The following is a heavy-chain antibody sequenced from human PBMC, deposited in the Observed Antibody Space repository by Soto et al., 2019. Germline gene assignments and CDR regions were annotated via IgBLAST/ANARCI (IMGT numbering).Heavy chain of an antibody. CDR3: ARALESNYYGSGREYDY. CDR1: GYTFTGYY. Sequence: QVQLVQSGAEVKKPGASVKVSCKASGYTFTGYYMHWVRQAPGQGLEWMGWINPNSGGTNYAQKFQGWVTMTRDTAICAAYMELSRLRSDGTAVYYCARALESNYYGSGREYDYGGQGTLVTVSS. J-gene: IGHJ4*02. CDR2: INPNSGGT. V-gene: IGHV1-2*04. D-gene: IGHD3-10*01.